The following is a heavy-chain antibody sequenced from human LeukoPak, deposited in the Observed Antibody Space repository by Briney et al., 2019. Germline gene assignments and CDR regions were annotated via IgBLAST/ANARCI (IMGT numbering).Heavy chain of an antibody. D-gene: IGHD5-12*01. CDR1: GFTFSSYA. CDR3: AKDEWSSGYDFDY. J-gene: IGHJ4*02. V-gene: IGHV3-30-3*01. Sequence: GGSLRLSCAGSGFTFSSYAMHWVRQAPGKGLEWEAVTSYDGSNNYYADSVKGRFTISRDNSKNTLYLQMNSLRAEDTAVYYCAKDEWSSGYDFDYWGQGTLVTVSS. CDR2: TSYDGSNN.